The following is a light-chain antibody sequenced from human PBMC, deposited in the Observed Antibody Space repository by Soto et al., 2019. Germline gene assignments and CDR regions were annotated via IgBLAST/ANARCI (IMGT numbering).Light chain of an antibody. CDR3: QQTYTTPRT. V-gene: IGKV1-39*01. CDR2: ATS. CDR1: QTVSTY. J-gene: IGKJ1*01. Sequence: DTQMTQSPSSLSASVGDRISITCRASQTVSTYLNWYQQKAGQAPTLLISATSTLQSGVPSSFSGSGSGTEFTLTITSLQPEDFATYYCQQTYTTPRTFGQGTKVAFK.